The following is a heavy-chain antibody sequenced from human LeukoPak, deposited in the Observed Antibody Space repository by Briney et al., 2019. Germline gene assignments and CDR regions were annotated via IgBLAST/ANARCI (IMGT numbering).Heavy chain of an antibody. Sequence: EASVKVFCKASGYTFTSYGISWVRQATGKGLEWMGWISAYNGNTNYAQKLQGRVTMTTDTSTSTAYMELRSLRSDDTAVYYCARDRLLRYPGYWGQGTLVTVSS. J-gene: IGHJ4*02. V-gene: IGHV1-18*01. CDR2: ISAYNGNT. D-gene: IGHD2-15*01. CDR1: GYTFTSYG. CDR3: ARDRLLRYPGY.